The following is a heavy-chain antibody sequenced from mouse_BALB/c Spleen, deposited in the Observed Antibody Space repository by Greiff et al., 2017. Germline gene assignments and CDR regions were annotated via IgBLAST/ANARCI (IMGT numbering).Heavy chain of an antibody. D-gene: IGHD1-1*01. J-gene: IGHJ2*01. Sequence: EVQRVESGGGLVQPGGSLKLSCAASGFTFSSYGMSWVRQTPDKRLELVATINSNGGSTYYPDSVKGRFTISRDNAKNTLYLQMSSLKSEDTAMYYCARDRTTVVPFDYWGQGTTLTVSS. CDR2: INSNGGST. V-gene: IGHV5-6-3*01. CDR1: GFTFSSYG. CDR3: ARDRTTVVPFDY.